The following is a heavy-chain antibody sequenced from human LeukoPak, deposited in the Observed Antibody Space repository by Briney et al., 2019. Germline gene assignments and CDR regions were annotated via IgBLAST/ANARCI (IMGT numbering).Heavy chain of an antibody. CDR3: ARKTDCSSTSCYTGYYYYYGMDV. Sequence: GGSLRLSCAASGFTFSSYAMHWVRQAPGKGLEWVAVISYDGSNKYYADSVKGRFTISRDNSKNTLYLQTNSLRAEDTAVYYCARKTDCSSTSCYTGYYYYYGMDVWGQGTTVTVSS. CDR2: ISYDGSNK. D-gene: IGHD2-2*02. J-gene: IGHJ6*02. CDR1: GFTFSSYA. V-gene: IGHV3-30-3*01.